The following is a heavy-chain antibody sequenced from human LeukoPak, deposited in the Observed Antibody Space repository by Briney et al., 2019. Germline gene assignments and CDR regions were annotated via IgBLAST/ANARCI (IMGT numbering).Heavy chain of an antibody. D-gene: IGHD3-10*01. CDR2: ITGGSDYI. Sequence: GGSLRLSCAASGFTFSRYSVNWVRQAPGKGLEWISCITGGSDYIFYADSVRGRFTISRDNAKNSLYLQMNSLRAEDTAVYYCAKFKGHYGDSEYYFDYWGQGTLVTVSS. J-gene: IGHJ4*02. CDR1: GFTFSRYS. CDR3: AKFKGHYGDSEYYFDY. V-gene: IGHV3-21*01.